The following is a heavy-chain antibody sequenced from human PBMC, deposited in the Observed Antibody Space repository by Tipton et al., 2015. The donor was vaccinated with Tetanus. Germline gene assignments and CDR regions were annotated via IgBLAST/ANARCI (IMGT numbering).Heavy chain of an antibody. Sequence: TLSLTCTVSGGSIINTTWLTWVRQPPGKGLEWIGYIQYNGITNYHPSLKSRVTISVDSSTSQFSLRLASVTAADTAVYYCARGSGYFDSSYHSPLDFWGRGTLATVSS. D-gene: IGHD3-22*01. CDR1: GGSIINTTW. J-gene: IGHJ4*02. CDR2: IQYNGIT. CDR3: ARGSGYFDSSYHSPLDF. V-gene: IGHV4-4*02.